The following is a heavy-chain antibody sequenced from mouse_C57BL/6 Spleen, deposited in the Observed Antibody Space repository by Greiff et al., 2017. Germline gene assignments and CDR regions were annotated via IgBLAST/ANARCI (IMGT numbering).Heavy chain of an antibody. Sequence: EVHLVESGGGLVKPGGSLKLSCAASGFTFSSYAMSWVRQTPEKRLEWVATISDGGSYTYYPDNVKGRFTISRDNAKNNLYLQMSHLKSEDTAMYYCAREGDYDVLFAYWGQGTLVTVSA. V-gene: IGHV5-4*01. D-gene: IGHD2-4*01. J-gene: IGHJ3*01. CDR2: ISDGGSYT. CDR1: GFTFSSYA. CDR3: AREGDYDVLFAY.